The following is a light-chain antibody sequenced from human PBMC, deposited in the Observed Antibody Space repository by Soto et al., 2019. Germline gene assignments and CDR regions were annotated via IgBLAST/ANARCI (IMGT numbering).Light chain of an antibody. CDR3: SSYTTSSTLGV. CDR1: SSDVGAYNY. V-gene: IGLV2-14*01. CDR2: DVS. Sequence: QSALTQPASVSGSPGQSITISCTGTSSDVGAYNYVSWYQQHPDKAPKLMIYDVSNRPSGVSSRFSGSKSGNTASLTISGLQAEDEADYYCSSYTTSSTLGVFGGGTQLTVL. J-gene: IGLJ3*02.